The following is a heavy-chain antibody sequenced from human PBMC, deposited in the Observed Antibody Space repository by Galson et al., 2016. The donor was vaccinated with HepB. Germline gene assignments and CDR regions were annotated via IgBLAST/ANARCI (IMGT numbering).Heavy chain of an antibody. CDR3: ARVPYCSGRTCLARYFDY. D-gene: IGHD2-15*01. V-gene: IGHV4-59*01. CDR1: NGSISSDY. Sequence: SETLSLTCTVSNGSISSDYWSWFRQAPGKGLELIGHIYYSGSTNYSPSLKSRVTISAGSNEFSLKLTSVTAADTAVYYCARVPYCSGRTCLARYFDYRGRGILVTVSS. CDR2: IYYSGST. J-gene: IGHJ4*02.